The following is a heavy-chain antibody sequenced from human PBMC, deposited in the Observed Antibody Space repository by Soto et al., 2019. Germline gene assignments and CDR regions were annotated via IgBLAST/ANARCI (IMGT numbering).Heavy chain of an antibody. V-gene: IGHV5-51*01. Sequence: GESLKISCKGSGYSFTSYWIGWVRQMPGKGLEWMGIIYPGDSDTRYSPSFQGQVTISADKSISTAYLQWSSLKASDTAMYYCARPGPYCSSTSCYALEYYFDYWGQGTLVTV. CDR2: IYPGDSDT. D-gene: IGHD2-2*01. CDR1: GYSFTSYW. J-gene: IGHJ4*02. CDR3: ARPGPYCSSTSCYALEYYFDY.